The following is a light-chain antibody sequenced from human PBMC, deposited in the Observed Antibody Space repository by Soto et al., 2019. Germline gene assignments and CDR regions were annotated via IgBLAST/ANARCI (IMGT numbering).Light chain of an antibody. CDR1: SSNIGAGYD. CDR2: DNS. CDR3: QSYDISLSGVV. V-gene: IGLV1-40*01. J-gene: IGLJ2*01. Sequence: QCVLTQSPSVSGAPGQRVTISCTWSSSNIGAGYDVHWYQQLPGTAPKLLIYDNSNRPSGVPDRFSGSKSVTSASLAITGLQAEDEADYYCQSYDISLSGVVFGGGTKLTV.